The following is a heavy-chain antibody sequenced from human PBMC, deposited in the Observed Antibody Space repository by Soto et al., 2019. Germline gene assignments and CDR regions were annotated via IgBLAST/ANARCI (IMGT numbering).Heavy chain of an antibody. CDR2: ISPYNGNT. CDR1: GYIFVNYG. D-gene: IGHD3-16*01. CDR3: AMVDNYVTPTPQDV. Sequence: QVQLVQSGDEVKKPGASVKVSCKASGYIFVNYGIAWVRQAPGQGLEWMGWISPYNGNTHYATKVQGRLTMTTDTSTSTANMDLGRLPSDDPAVYYCAMVDNYVTPTPQDVWGQGTTVTVSS. J-gene: IGHJ6*02. V-gene: IGHV1-18*01.